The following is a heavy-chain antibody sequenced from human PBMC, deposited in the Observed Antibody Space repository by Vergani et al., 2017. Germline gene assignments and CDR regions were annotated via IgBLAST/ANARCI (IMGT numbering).Heavy chain of an antibody. CDR3: ARLDYRAGFDP. CDR1: GGSFSGYY. V-gene: IGHV4-34*01. J-gene: IGHJ5*02. D-gene: IGHD3-10*01. Sequence: QVQLQQWGAGLLKPSETLSLTCAVYGGSFSGYYWSWIRQPPGKGLEWIGEINHSGSTNYNPSLNSRVTISVDTSKNQFSLKLSSVTAADTAVYYCARLDYRAGFDPWGQGTLVTGSS. CDR2: INHSGST.